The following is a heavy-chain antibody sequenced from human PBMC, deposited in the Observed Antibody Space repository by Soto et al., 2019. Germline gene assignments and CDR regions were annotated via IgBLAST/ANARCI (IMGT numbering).Heavy chain of an antibody. V-gene: IGHV3-48*01. D-gene: IGHD6-13*01. J-gene: IGHJ6*03. CDR3: ARAPTPVELGYYYYYYYMDV. CDR2: ISSSSSTI. CDR1: GFTFSSYS. Sequence: PGGSLRLSCAASGFTFSSYSMNWVRQAPGKGLEWVSYISSSSSTIYYADSVKGRFTISRDNAKNSLYLQMNSLRAEDTAVYYCARAPTPVELGYYYYYYYMDVWGKGTTVTVS.